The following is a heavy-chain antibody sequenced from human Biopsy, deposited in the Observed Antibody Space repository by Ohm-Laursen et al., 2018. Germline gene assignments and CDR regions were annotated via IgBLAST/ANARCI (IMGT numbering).Heavy chain of an antibody. V-gene: IGHV1-24*01. CDR2: FAPEDGKT. CDR1: GYTLTELS. Sequence: ASVKVSCKVSGYTLTELSMHWVRQSPGQGLEWMGGFAPEDGKTFYAQNFQGRVTMTEDASTDTAYMELSGLRSEDTAVYYCVAGFRTGWYWFDSWGQGTLVTVSS. CDR3: VAGFRTGWYWFDS. D-gene: IGHD6-19*01. J-gene: IGHJ5*01.